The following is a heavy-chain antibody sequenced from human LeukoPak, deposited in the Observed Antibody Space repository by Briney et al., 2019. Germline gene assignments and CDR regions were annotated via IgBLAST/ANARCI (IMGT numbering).Heavy chain of an antibody. V-gene: IGHV1-69*01. CDR2: IIPILGTA. D-gene: IGHD3-10*01. J-gene: IGHJ5*02. CDR3: TGGGETDSDWFDP. Sequence: ASVKVSCKASGGTFSSQPISWVRQAPGQGLEWMGGIIPILGTADYAQKFQGRVTITADESTTTAYMELSSLGSDDTAVYYCTGGGETDSDWFDPWGQGTLVTVSS. CDR1: GGTFSSQP.